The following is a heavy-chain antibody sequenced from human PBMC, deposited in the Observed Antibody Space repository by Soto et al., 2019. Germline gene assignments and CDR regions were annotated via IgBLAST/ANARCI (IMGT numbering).Heavy chain of an antibody. CDR2: INPSGGST. D-gene: IGHD3-3*02. Sequence: EASVKVSCKASGYTFTSYYMHWVRQAPGQGLEWMGIINPSGGSTSYAQKFQGRVTMTRDTSTSTVYMELSSLRSEDTAVYYCATPISSTLRFEYWGQGTLVTVSS. CDR3: ATPISSTLRFEY. CDR1: GYTFTSYY. V-gene: IGHV1-46*03. J-gene: IGHJ4*02.